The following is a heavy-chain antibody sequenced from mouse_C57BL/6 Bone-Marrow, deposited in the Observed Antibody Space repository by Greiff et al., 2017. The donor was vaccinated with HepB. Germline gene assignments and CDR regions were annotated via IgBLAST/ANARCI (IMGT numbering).Heavy chain of an antibody. CDR1: GYTFTSYW. D-gene: IGHD1-1*01. Sequence: QVQLKQPGAELVMPGASVKLSCKASGYTFTSYWLHWVTQRPGQGLEWIGEIDPSDSYTNYNQKFKGKSTLTVDKSSSTAYMQLSSLTSEDSAVYYCARDYGSSSYYYAMDYWGQGTSVTDST. CDR3: ARDYGSSSYYYAMDY. CDR2: IDPSDSYT. V-gene: IGHV1-69*01. J-gene: IGHJ4*01.